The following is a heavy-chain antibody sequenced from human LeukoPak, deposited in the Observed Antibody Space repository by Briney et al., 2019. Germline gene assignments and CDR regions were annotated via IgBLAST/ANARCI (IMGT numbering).Heavy chain of an antibody. CDR1: GGSIISYY. CDR2: IYYSGST. V-gene: IGHV4-59*01. J-gene: IGHJ2*01. Sequence: SETLSLTCTVSGGSIISYYWSWIRQAPGKGLEWIGYIYYSGSTNYNPSLKRRGTISVDTSKNQFSLKLSSVTAADTAVYYCARDHRTTGTLDWYFDLWGRGTPVTVSS. D-gene: IGHD1-1*01. CDR3: ARDHRTTGTLDWYFDL.